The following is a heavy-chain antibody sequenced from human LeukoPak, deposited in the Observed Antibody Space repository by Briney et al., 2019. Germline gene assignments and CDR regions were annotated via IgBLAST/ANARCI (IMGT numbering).Heavy chain of an antibody. D-gene: IGHD3-22*01. CDR2: ISSSSSYI. CDR3: ARDLLLDYYDSSGYPNWFDP. V-gene: IGHV3-21*01. J-gene: IGHJ5*02. Sequence: GGSLRLSCTGSGFTFSSYSMNWVRQAPGKGLEWVSSISSSSSYIYYADSVKGRFTISRDNAKNSLYLQMNSPRAEDTAVYYCARDLLLDYYDSSGYPNWFDPWGQGTLVTVSS. CDR1: GFTFSSYS.